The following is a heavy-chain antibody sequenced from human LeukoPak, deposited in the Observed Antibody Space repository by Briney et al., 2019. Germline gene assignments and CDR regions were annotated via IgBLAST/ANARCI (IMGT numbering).Heavy chain of an antibody. Sequence: GGSLRLSCAASGFIVSSNYMSWVRQPPGKGLEWDSSISGSGSDTYYADFVKGRFTISRHNSNDTLFLQMSSLTAEDTARYYCAILPIVTVPGAKQDLDHWGQGTLVTVSS. J-gene: IGHJ4*02. CDR3: AILPIVTVPGAKQDLDH. V-gene: IGHV3-23*01. CDR2: ISGSGSDT. CDR1: GFIVSSNY. D-gene: IGHD2-2*01.